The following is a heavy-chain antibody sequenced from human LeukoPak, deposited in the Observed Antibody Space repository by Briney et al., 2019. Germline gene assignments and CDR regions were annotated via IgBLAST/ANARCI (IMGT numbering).Heavy chain of an antibody. V-gene: IGHV3-48*03. CDR1: GSTLTSYE. J-gene: IGHJ3*01. CDR2: IGSGGSPI. Sequence: GGSLRLSCLASGSTLTSYEMNWVCQAPGKGLEWVSYIGSGGSPIYYADSVKGRFTISRDNAKNSLYLQMNSLRAEDTAVYYCARGWYYLWGQGTMVTVSS. CDR3: ARGWYYL. D-gene: IGHD2/OR15-2a*01.